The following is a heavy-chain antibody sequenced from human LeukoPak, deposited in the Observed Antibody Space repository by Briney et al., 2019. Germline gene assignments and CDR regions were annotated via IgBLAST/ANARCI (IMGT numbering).Heavy chain of an antibody. CDR1: GFTFSSYT. D-gene: IGHD1-7*01. Sequence: GGSLRLSCAASGFTFSSYTMNWVRQAPGKGLEWVSSISSRNSYIYYADSVKGRFTISRDNAKNSLYLQMNSLRAEDTAVYYYARDAPRVTGTTDYWGQGTLVTVSS. V-gene: IGHV3-21*01. CDR3: ARDAPRVTGTTDY. J-gene: IGHJ4*02. CDR2: ISSRNSYI.